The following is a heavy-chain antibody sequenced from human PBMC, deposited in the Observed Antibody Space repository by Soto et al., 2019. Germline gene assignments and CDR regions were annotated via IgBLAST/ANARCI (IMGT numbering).Heavy chain of an antibody. CDR3: AKDPSGSWSSGGYFDY. J-gene: IGHJ4*02. V-gene: IGHV3-30*18. D-gene: IGHD6-13*01. Sequence: QVQLVESGGGVVQPGRSLRLSCAASGFTFSNFGMHWVRQAPGKGLEWVAVISYDGSNKYFAHSVKGRFTISRDNSKNTLYLQMNSLRAEDTAVYYCAKDPSGSWSSGGYFDYWGQGTLVTVSS. CDR2: ISYDGSNK. CDR1: GFTFSNFG.